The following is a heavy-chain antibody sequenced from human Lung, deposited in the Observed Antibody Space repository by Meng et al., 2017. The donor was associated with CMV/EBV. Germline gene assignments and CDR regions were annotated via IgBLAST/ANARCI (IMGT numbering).Heavy chain of an antibody. CDR1: GINLNTYW. D-gene: IGHD3-10*01. V-gene: IGHV3-74*01. Sequence: GGSLRLSCAVSGINLNTYWMHWVRQVPGKGLVWLSRIYSDGISTRYADSVKGRFTISRDNTNNTLYLQMNGLRAEDTAVYYCAREPGRGAVDVWGQGTKVTVSS. J-gene: IGHJ3*01. CDR3: AREPGRGAVDV. CDR2: IYSDGIST.